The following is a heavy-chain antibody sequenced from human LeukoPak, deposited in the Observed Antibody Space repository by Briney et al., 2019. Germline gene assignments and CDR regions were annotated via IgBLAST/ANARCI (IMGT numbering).Heavy chain of an antibody. D-gene: IGHD1-7*01. V-gene: IGHV3-33*08. J-gene: IGHJ4*02. CDR1: GFISSSYW. Sequence: GGSLRLSCAASGFISSSYWMSWVRQAPGKGLEWVAVIRPDGSHISYVDPVKGRFTISRDNSNNMLYLQMNSLRAEDTALYYCLREVDWKYAFDYWGRGTLVTVSS. CDR2: IRPDGSHI. CDR3: LREVDWKYAFDY.